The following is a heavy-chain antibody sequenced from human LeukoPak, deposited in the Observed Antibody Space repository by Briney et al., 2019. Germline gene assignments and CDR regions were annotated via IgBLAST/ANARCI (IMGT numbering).Heavy chain of an antibody. CDR1: GFTFSNYV. CDR3: VRRSTASFDY. V-gene: IGHV3-64D*06. D-gene: IGHD2-21*02. J-gene: IGHJ4*02. CDR2: ITNNEGST. Sequence: PGGSLRLSCSASGFTFSNYVLHWVRQAPGKGLECVSAITNNEGSTYYTDSVKGRFTISRDNSMNTLYLQMSSLRIEDTAIYYCVRRSTASFDYWGQGTLVTVSS.